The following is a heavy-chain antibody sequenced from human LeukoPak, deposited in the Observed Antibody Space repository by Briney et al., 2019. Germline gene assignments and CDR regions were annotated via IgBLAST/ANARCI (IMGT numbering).Heavy chain of an antibody. Sequence: ASVKVSCKASGYTFTSYDINWVRQATGQGLEWMGWKNPNSGNTGYAQKFQGRVTMTRNTSISTAYMELSSLRSEDTAVYYCARGPAYYYDSSGYPDPWGQGTLVTVSS. CDR3: ARGPAYYYDSSGYPDP. CDR2: KNPNSGNT. V-gene: IGHV1-8*01. J-gene: IGHJ5*02. D-gene: IGHD3-22*01. CDR1: GYTFTSYD.